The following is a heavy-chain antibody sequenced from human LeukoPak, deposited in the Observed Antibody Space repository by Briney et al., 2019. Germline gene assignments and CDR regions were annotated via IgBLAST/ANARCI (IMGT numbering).Heavy chain of an antibody. D-gene: IGHD6-13*01. CDR3: ARASTNSAAAGYYYFDY. CDR1: GFTFSDYD. V-gene: IGHV3-11*04. J-gene: IGHJ4*02. Sequence: KPGGSLRLSCVTSGFTFSDYDMNWIRQAPGRGLEWVSYISSGNSSMYYADSVKGRFSISRDNAKNSLSLHVSSLRAEDTAVYYCARASTNSAAAGYYYFDYWGQGTLVTVSS. CDR2: ISSGNSSM.